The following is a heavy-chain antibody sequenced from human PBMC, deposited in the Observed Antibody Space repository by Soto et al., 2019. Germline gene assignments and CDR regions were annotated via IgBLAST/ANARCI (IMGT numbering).Heavy chain of an antibody. D-gene: IGHD3-10*01. CDR1: GDTFNSYT. V-gene: IGHV1-69*02. CDR2: TIPILAMS. J-gene: IGHJ4*02. CDR3: AASYGSGSRAFDY. Sequence: SVKVSCKASGDTFNSYTINWVRQAPGQGLQWMGRTIPILAMSNYALKFQGRVTITADKSTTTAYIELSRLRSDDTAVYYCAASYGSGSRAFDYWGQGTLVTVSS.